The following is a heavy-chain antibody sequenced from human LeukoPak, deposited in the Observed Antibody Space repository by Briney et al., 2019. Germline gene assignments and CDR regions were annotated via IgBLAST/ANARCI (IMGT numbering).Heavy chain of an antibody. Sequence: GASVKVSCKASGYTFTGYYMHWVRQAPGQGLEWMGWINPNSGGTNYAQKFQGWVTMTRDTSISTAYMELSRLRSDDTAVYYCARAPPGGGQQLETFDYWGQGTLVTVSS. CDR2: INPNSGGT. CDR1: GYTFTGYY. V-gene: IGHV1-2*04. J-gene: IGHJ4*02. CDR3: ARAPPGGGQQLETFDY. D-gene: IGHD6-13*01.